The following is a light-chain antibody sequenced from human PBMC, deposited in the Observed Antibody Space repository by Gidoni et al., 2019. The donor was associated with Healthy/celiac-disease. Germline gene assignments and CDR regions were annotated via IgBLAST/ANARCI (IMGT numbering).Light chain of an antibody. Sequence: DIQMTKSPSSLSASVGDRVTITCRASQSISSYLNWYQQKPGKAPKLLIYAASSLQSGVPSRFSGSGSGTDFTLTSSSLQPEDFATYYCQQSYSTLFTFGPGTKVDIK. J-gene: IGKJ3*01. V-gene: IGKV1-39*01. CDR2: AAS. CDR1: QSISSY. CDR3: QQSYSTLFT.